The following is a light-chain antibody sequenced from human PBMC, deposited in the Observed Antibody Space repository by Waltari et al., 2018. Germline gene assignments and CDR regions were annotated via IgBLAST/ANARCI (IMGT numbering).Light chain of an antibody. V-gene: IGKV1-27*01. Sequence: DIQMTQSPSSLSASVGDRVIITCRTSQPISNYLAWYQQTPGKVPKVLVYDASTLQSGVPSRFSGSGSGTDFTLTITSLQPEDVATYYCQKYNSAPLTFGGGTKVEI. J-gene: IGKJ4*01. CDR1: QPISNY. CDR3: QKYNSAPLT. CDR2: DAS.